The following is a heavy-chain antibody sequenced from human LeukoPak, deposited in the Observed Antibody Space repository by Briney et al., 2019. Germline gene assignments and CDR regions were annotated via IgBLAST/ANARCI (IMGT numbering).Heavy chain of an antibody. CDR3: AKDHLGAYIFDY. D-gene: IGHD4-11*01. V-gene: IGHV3-23*01. Sequence: GGSLRLSCAASGFTFSSYAMSWVRQAPGKGLEWVSAISGSGGSTYYADSVKGRFTISRDNSKNTLYLQMNSLRAEDTTVYYCAKDHLGAYIFDYWGQGTLVTASS. CDR2: ISGSGGST. J-gene: IGHJ4*02. CDR1: GFTFSSYA.